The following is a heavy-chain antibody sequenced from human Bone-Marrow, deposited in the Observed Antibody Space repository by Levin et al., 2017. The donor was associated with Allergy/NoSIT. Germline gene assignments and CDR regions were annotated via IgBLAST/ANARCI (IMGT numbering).Heavy chain of an antibody. CDR3: AGVVNSPHDAFDI. CDR1: GYTFIDYY. CDR2: ISPNTGGT. D-gene: IGHD2/OR15-2a*01. Sequence: ASVKVSCKASGYTFIDYYLDWVRQAPGQGLEWMGRISPNTGGTNYAQKFQGRSSMTRDTSISTVYMELNSLRSDDTAVYYFAGVVNSPHDAFDIWGQGTMVTVSS. V-gene: IGHV1-2*06. J-gene: IGHJ3*02.